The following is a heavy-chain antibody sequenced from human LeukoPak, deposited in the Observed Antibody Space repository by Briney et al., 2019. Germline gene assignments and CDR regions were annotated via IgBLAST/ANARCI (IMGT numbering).Heavy chain of an antibody. CDR2: IHHSGST. CDR1: GYSISRGYH. D-gene: IGHD1-1*01. CDR3: ARVNWNPDY. Sequence: SETLSLTCAVSGYSISRGYHWGWIRQPPGKGLEWIGSIHHSGSTYYNSSLKSRVTISVDTSKNQFSLKVSSVTAADTAVYYCARVNWNPDYWGQGTLVAVSS. V-gene: IGHV4-38-2*01. J-gene: IGHJ4*02.